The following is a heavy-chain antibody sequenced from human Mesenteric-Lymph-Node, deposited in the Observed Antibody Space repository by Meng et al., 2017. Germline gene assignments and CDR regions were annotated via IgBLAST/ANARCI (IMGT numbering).Heavy chain of an antibody. CDR2: ISYDGSNK. CDR3: ARDGGRDGYNLLLYYFDY. CDR1: GFTFSSYA. J-gene: IGHJ4*02. D-gene: IGHD5-24*01. V-gene: IGHV3-30*04. Sequence: GESLKISCAASGFTFSSYAMHWVRQAPGKGLEWVAVISYDGSNKYYADSVKGRFTISRDNSKNTLYLQMNSLRAEDTAVYYCARDGGRDGYNLLLYYFDYWGQGTLVTDSS.